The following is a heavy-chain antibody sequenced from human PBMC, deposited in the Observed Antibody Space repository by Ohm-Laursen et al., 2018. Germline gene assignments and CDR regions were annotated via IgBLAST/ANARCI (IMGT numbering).Heavy chain of an antibody. CDR2: IYYSGST. J-gene: IGHJ3*01. D-gene: IGHD3-3*01. CDR3: ARAFWNGYNDAFDV. CDR1: GGSFSGYY. Sequence: SGTLSLTCAVYGGSFSGYYWSWIRQPPGKGLEWIGNIYYSGSTYYNPSLRSRVSISIHTSQNQFSLKLSSVTATDTAVYYCARAFWNGYNDAFDVWGQGTMVTVSS. V-gene: IGHV4-34*01.